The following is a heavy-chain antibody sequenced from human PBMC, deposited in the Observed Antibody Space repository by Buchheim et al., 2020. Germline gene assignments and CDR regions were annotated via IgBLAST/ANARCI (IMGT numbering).Heavy chain of an antibody. CDR2: IYSGGRT. CDR1: GGSISRGSYY. V-gene: IGHV4-61*02. J-gene: IGHJ6*02. D-gene: IGHD3-3*01. Sequence: QVQLQESGPGLVKPSQTLSLTCTVSGGSISRGSYYWSWIRQPAGKGLEWIGRIYSGGRTNYNPSLKSRVTISVDTSKNHFSLRLRSVTAADTAVYYCARGVVTISGVAYFYYYGMDVWGQGTT. CDR3: ARGVVTISGVAYFYYYGMDV.